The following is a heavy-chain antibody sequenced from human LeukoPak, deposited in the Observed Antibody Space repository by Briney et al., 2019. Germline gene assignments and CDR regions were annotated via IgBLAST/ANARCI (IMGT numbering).Heavy chain of an antibody. CDR3: ASRGDYDFDY. J-gene: IGHJ4*02. Sequence: GESLKISCKGSGYSFTTYWIGWVRQMPGKGLEWMGVIYPGDSDTRYSPSFQGQVTISADKSISTSYLQWSSLKASDTAIYYCASRGDYDFDYWGQGTLVTVSS. D-gene: IGHD4-17*01. CDR2: IYPGDSDT. V-gene: IGHV5-51*01. CDR1: GYSFTTYW.